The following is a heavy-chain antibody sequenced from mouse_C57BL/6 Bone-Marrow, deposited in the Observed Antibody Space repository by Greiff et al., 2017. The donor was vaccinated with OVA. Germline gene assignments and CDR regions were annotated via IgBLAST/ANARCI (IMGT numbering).Heavy chain of an antibody. D-gene: IGHD2-5*01. J-gene: IGHJ4*01. Sequence: EVQRVESGPGLVKPSQSLSLTCSVSGYSITSGYHWNWLRQFPGNKLEWMGYISYDGSNNYNPSPIKRISITRDTSKNQFFLKLNSVTTEDTATYYCARDRGSNYEAYDWGKGTSVTVSS. V-gene: IGHV3-6*01. CDR3: ARDRGSNYEAYD. CDR2: ISYDGSN. CDR1: GYSITSGYH.